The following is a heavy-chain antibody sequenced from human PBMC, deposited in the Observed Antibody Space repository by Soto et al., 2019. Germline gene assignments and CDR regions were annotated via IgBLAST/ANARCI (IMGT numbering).Heavy chain of an antibody. CDR2: IYYSGST. CDR1: GGSISSYY. J-gene: IGHJ6*02. V-gene: IGHV4-59*01. D-gene: IGHD5-12*01. CDR3: ARDRGILATIRYGMDV. Sequence: SETLSLTCTVSGGSISSYYWSWIRQPPGKGLEWIGYIYYSGSTNYNPSLKSRVTISVDTSKNQFSLKLSSVTAADTAVYYCARDRGILATIRYGMDVWGQGTTVTVSS.